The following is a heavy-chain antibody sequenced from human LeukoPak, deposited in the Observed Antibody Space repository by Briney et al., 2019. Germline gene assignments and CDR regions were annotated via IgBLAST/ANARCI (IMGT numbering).Heavy chain of an antibody. CDR3: ARLEYSYGYFDY. D-gene: IGHD5-18*01. Sequence: SETLSLTRTVSGGSISSYYWSWIRQPPGKGLEWIGYTYYSGSTNYNPSLMSRVTISVDTSKNQFSLKLSSVTAADTAVYYCARLEYSYGYFDYWGQGTLVTVSS. V-gene: IGHV4-59*08. J-gene: IGHJ4*02. CDR1: GGSISSYY. CDR2: TYYSGST.